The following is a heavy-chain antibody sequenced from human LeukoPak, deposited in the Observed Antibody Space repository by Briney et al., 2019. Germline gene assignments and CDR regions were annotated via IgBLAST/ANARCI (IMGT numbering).Heavy chain of an antibody. J-gene: IGHJ4*02. D-gene: IGHD1-7*01. Sequence: PGGSLTLSCAASGFTFSNYALHWVRQAPGKGLEYVSAISSNGDATFYANSVKGRFTISRDNSKNTLYLQMGSLRAEDMAVYYCVKVGNYREFDYWGQGTLVTVSS. CDR3: VKVGNYREFDY. V-gene: IGHV3-64*01. CDR2: ISSNGDAT. CDR1: GFTFSNYA.